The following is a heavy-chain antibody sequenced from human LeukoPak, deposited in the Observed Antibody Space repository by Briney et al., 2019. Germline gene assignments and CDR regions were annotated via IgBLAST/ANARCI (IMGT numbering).Heavy chain of an antibody. Sequence: GGSLRLSCAASGFTFSSYNMNWVRQAPGKGLEWVSSISSSSSYLYYPDSVKGRFTVSRDNAKNSLYLQMNSLRAEDTAVYYCARDSGDGTTSGMGVWGLGTTVTVSS. CDR3: ARDSGDGTTSGMGV. CDR1: GFTFSSYN. V-gene: IGHV3-21*01. D-gene: IGHD1-7*01. J-gene: IGHJ6*02. CDR2: ISSSSSYL.